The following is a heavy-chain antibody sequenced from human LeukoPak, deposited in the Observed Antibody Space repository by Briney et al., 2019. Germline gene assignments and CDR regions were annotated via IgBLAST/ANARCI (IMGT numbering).Heavy chain of an antibody. Sequence: GGSLRLSCAASGFTFSGYAMTWVRQAPGKGLEWVSTISGRGASTYYADSVKGRSTISRDNSKNTLSLQVNSLRAEDTAVYYCTRSISMVRGASDYWGQGTLVTVSS. D-gene: IGHD3-10*01. CDR2: ISGRGAST. J-gene: IGHJ4*02. CDR1: GFTFSGYA. CDR3: TRSISMVRGASDY. V-gene: IGHV3-23*01.